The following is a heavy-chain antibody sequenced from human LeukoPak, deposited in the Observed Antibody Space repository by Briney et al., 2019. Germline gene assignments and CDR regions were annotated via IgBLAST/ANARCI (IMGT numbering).Heavy chain of an antibody. D-gene: IGHD3-3*01. CDR1: GYTFTNNG. CDR2: ISTRKANT. J-gene: IGHJ3*01. Sequence: ASLKVSCKASGYTFTNNGISWVRQAPGRGLEWMGWISTRKANTVYARKFQGRVTMTTETPTNTAYMELRSLSSDDSAVYYCVRAQADALFDFWSASDKGNAFDLWGQGTMVTVSS. V-gene: IGHV1-18*01. CDR3: VRAQADALFDFWSASDKGNAFDL.